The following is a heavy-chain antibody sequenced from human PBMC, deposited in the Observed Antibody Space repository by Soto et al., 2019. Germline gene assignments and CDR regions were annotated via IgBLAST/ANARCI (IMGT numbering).Heavy chain of an antibody. CDR2: IIPIFGTA. V-gene: IGHV1-69*13. D-gene: IGHD3-22*01. J-gene: IGHJ4*02. CDR1: GGTFSGYA. Sequence: ASVKVSCKASGGTFSGYAISWVRQAPGQGLEWMGGIIPIFGTANYAQKFQGRVTITADESTSTAYMELSSLRSEDTAVYYCARMSSGYSPFDYWGQGTLVTVS. CDR3: ARMSSGYSPFDY.